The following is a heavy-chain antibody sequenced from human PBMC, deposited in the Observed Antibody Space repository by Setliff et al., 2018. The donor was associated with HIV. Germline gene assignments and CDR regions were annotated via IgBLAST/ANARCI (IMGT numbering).Heavy chain of an antibody. J-gene: IGHJ4*02. V-gene: IGHV4-38-2*01. CDR1: GYSISRGYY. D-gene: IGHD3-22*01. CDR3: ARLGHYDSSGYYSALYFDS. CDR2: IYHSGIT. Sequence: SETLSLTCVVSGYSISRGYYWAWIRQPPGKGLEWIASIYHSGITYYNPSLKSRVTISVDTSEDQFSLKLSPVTAADTAMYFCARLGHYDSSGYYSALYFDSWGQGTLVTV.